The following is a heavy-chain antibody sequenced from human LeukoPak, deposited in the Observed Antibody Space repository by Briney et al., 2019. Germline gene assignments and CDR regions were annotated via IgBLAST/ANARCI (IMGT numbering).Heavy chain of an antibody. V-gene: IGHV3-21*01. J-gene: IGHJ4*02. Sequence: GGSLRLSCAASGFTFSSYSMNWVRQAPGKGLEWVSSISSSSSYIYYADSVKGRFTISRDNAKNSLFLQMNSLRAEDTAVYYCARDVQVATIYPLNYWGQGNLVIVSS. CDR2: ISSSSSYI. D-gene: IGHD5-12*01. CDR1: GFTFSSYS. CDR3: ARDVQVATIYPLNY.